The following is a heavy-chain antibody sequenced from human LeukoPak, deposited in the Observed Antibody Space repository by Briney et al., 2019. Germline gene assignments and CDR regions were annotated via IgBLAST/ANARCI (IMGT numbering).Heavy chain of an antibody. Sequence: GGSLRLSCAASGFTFSGSAMHWVRQASGKGLEWVGRIRSKANRYATAYAASVKGRFTISRDDSKNTAYLQMNSLKTEDTAVYYCARPKLGYCSSVTCSAPHCYFDYWGPGTLVTVSS. V-gene: IGHV3-73*01. CDR3: ARPKLGYCSSVTCSAPHCYFDY. CDR1: GFTFSGSA. J-gene: IGHJ4*02. D-gene: IGHD2-2*01. CDR2: IRSKANRYAT.